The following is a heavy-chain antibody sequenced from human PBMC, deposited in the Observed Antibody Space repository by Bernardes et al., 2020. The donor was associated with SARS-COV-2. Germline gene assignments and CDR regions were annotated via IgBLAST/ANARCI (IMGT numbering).Heavy chain of an antibody. V-gene: IGHV3-48*03. CDR2: ISRSGSLM. CDR3: ARGGIYYDFWSGDQANN. Sequence: GGSLRLSCAASGFSFDYYEMNWVRQAPGKGLEWVSYISRSGSLMYYADSVRGRFTISRDNAKNSLFLQMNSLRDEDTAVYYCARGGIYYDFWSGDQANNWGQGTLVTVSS. CDR1: GFSFDYYE. J-gene: IGHJ4*02. D-gene: IGHD3-3*01.